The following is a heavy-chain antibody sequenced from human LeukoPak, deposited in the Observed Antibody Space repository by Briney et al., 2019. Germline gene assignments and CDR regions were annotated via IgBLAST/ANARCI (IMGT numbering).Heavy chain of an antibody. CDR3: ARGDSGSFSQFDC. V-gene: IGHV4-4*02. D-gene: IGHD1-26*01. CDR2: VYYSGST. CDR1: GGSISRSNW. J-gene: IGHJ4*02. Sequence: SETLSLTCAVSGGSISRSNWWSWVRQPPGKGLEWIGYVYYSGSTNYNPSLKSRVTISVDTSKNQFSLKLTSVTAADTAVYYCARGDSGSFSQFDCWGQGTLVTVSS.